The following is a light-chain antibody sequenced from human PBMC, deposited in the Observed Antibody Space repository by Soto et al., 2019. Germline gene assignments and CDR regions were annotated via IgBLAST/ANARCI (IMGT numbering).Light chain of an antibody. J-gene: IGKJ2*01. V-gene: IGKV1-9*01. Sequence: DIQLTQYPSFLSASVGDRVTIRCRASQGISTYLAWYQQKPGNAPKLLIHVASTLQRGVPSRFSGSGSGTEFTLTISSLQPEDFATYYCQQHNSYPRTFGQGTQLEIK. CDR2: VAS. CDR1: QGISTY. CDR3: QQHNSYPRT.